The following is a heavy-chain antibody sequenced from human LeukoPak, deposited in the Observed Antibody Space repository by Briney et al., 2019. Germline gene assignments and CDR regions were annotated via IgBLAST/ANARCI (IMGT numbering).Heavy chain of an antibody. CDR1: GFTFSSYA. J-gene: IGHJ3*02. CDR2: ISGSGGST. Sequence: GGSLRLSCAASGFTFSSYAMSWVRQAPGKGLEWVSAISGSGGSTYYTDSVEGRFTISRDNSKNTLYLQMNSLRAEDTAVYYCAKAAVGVGATTGAFDIWGQGTMVTVSS. CDR3: AKAAVGVGATTGAFDI. V-gene: IGHV3-23*01. D-gene: IGHD1-26*01.